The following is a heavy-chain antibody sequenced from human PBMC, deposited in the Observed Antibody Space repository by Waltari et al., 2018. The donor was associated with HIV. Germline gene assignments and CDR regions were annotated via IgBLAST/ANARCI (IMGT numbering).Heavy chain of an antibody. Sequence: LQLQESGPGLVKPSATLSLTCPVPGVSISSSSYYWGWIRQPPGKGLEWIGSIYYSGSTYYNPSLKSRVTISVDTSKNQFSLKLSSVTAADTAVYYCARHNYGYYFDYWGQGTLVTVSS. CDR1: GVSISSSSYY. V-gene: IGHV4-39*01. CDR2: IYYSGST. J-gene: IGHJ4*02. CDR3: ARHNYGYYFDY. D-gene: IGHD4-17*01.